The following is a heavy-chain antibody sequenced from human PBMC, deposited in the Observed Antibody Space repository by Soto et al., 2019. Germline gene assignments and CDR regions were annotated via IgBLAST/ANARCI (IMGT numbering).Heavy chain of an antibody. CDR2: ISAYNGNT. D-gene: IGHD6-13*01. V-gene: IGHV1-18*01. Sequence: AXVKVSCKASAYTFTSYGIRWLRQAPGHGLEWMGWISAYNGNTNYAQKLQGRVTMSTDTSTSTAYMELRSLRSDDTAVYYCARDRRSSSGDDDSGQGTLVTVSS. J-gene: IGHJ4*02. CDR1: AYTFTSYG. CDR3: ARDRRSSSGDDD.